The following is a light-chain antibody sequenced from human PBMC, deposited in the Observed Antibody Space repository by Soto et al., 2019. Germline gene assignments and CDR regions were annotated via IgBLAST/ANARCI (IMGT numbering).Light chain of an antibody. CDR3: QQLNSYPQT. V-gene: IGKV1-9*01. J-gene: IGKJ4*01. CDR1: QDITNC. Sequence: DIQMTQSPASLSASVGDRVTITCRASQDITNCLNWYHQKPGKAPKLLIYDASKLDTGVPSRFSGTGSGTEFTLTISSLQPEDFATYYCQQLNSYPQTFGGGTKVDIK. CDR2: DAS.